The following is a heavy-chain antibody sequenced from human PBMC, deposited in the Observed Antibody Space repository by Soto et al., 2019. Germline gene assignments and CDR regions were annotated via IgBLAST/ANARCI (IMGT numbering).Heavy chain of an antibody. J-gene: IGHJ5*02. Sequence: PSETLSLTCTVSGGSISSSSYYWGWIRQPPGKGLEWIGSIYYSGSTYYNPSLKSRVTISVDTSKNQFSLKLSSVTAADTAVYYYARHDGGYYWIDPWGQGTLVTVSS. V-gene: IGHV4-39*01. CDR2: IYYSGST. CDR1: GGSISSSSYY. CDR3: ARHDGGYYWIDP. D-gene: IGHD3-22*01.